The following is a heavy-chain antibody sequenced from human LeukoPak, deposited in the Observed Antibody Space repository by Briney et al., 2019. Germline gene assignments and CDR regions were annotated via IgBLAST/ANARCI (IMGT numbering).Heavy chain of an antibody. CDR3: ARGPGAGYYYYYYMDV. CDR1: GDSVSSNSAA. CDR2: TYYRSKWYN. D-gene: IGHD1-14*01. V-gene: IGHV6-1*01. Sequence: SQTLSLTCAISGDSVSSNSAAWNWIRQSPSRGLEWLGRTYYRSKWYNDYAVSVKSRITINPDTSKNQFSLQLNSVTPEGTAVYYCARGPGAGYYYYYYMDVWGKGTTVTVSS. J-gene: IGHJ6*03.